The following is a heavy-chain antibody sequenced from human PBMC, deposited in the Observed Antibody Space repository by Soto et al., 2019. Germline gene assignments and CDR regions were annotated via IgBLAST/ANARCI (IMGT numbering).Heavy chain of an antibody. J-gene: IGHJ4*02. CDR1: GGSFYGYF. CDR3: ARAEGHSGFDPLGY. V-gene: IGHV4-34*02. CDR2: INHRGST. D-gene: IGHD5-12*01. Sequence: QVQLQQWGAGMCKPSETLSLTCAAYGGSFYGYFWPWIRQPPGKGLEWIGEINHRGSTTYNPSLKSRVSISVDTSKNQFSLKISSLTLSDTASYSGARAEGHSGFDPLGYGGQGTLVSVSS.